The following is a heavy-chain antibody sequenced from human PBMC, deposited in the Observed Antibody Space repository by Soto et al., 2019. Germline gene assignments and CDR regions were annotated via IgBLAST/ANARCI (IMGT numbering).Heavy chain of an antibody. D-gene: IGHD3-16*01. CDR3: AKGHVITFGGEAFDI. CDR2: ISGSGGST. CDR1: GFTFSSYA. V-gene: IGHV3-23*01. J-gene: IGHJ3*02. Sequence: VGSLRLSCAASGFTFSSYAMSWVRQAPGKGLEWVSAISGSGGSTYYADSVKGRFTISRDNSKNTLYLQMNSLRAEDTAVYYCAKGHVITFGGEAFDIWGQGTMVTVSS.